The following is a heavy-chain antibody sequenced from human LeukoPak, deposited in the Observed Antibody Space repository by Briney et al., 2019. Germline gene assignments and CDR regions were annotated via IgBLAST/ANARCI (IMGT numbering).Heavy chain of an antibody. CDR2: ISSSGSTI. CDR1: GFTFSSYE. J-gene: IGHJ4*02. V-gene: IGHV3-48*03. CDR3: ARAHTPNYDFWSGDIDY. D-gene: IGHD3-3*01. Sequence: GGSLRLSCAASGFTFSSYEMNWVRQAPGKGLEWVSYISSSGSTIYYADSVKGRFTISRDNAKNSLYLQMNSLRAEDTAVYYCARAHTPNYDFWSGDIDYWGQGTLVTVSS.